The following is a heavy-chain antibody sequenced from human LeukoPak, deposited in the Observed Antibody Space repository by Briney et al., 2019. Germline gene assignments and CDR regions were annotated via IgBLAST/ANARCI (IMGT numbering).Heavy chain of an antibody. CDR3: AKRSGVYSDNSGVFDY. CDR1: GFTFSSFA. D-gene: IGHD4-11*01. J-gene: IGHJ4*02. CDR2: ISGSGISR. V-gene: IGHV3-23*01. Sequence: GGSQRLSCAASGFTFSSFAMNWVRQAPGKGLEWVSGISGSGISRGYADSVKGRFTISRDNSKNTVLLQMDSLRAEDTAIYYCAKRSGVYSDNSGVFDYWGQGSLVTVSS.